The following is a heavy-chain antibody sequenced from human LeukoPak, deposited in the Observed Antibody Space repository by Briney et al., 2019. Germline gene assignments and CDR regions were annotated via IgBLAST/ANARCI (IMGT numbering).Heavy chain of an antibody. V-gene: IGHV4-38-2*02. J-gene: IGHJ6*03. CDR1: GFTFSSYG. CDR3: ARDLGEYYMDV. D-gene: IGHD1-26*01. CDR2: IYCSGST. Sequence: LSLSCAASGFTFSSYGMHWVRQPPGKGLEGIGSIYCSGSTYYNPSLKSRVTISVDASKNQFSLKLSSVTAADTAVYYCARDLGEYYMDVWGKGTTVTVSS.